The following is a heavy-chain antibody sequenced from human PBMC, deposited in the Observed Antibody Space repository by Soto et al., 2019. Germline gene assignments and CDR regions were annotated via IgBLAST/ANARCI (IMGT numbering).Heavy chain of an antibody. J-gene: IGHJ4*02. V-gene: IGHV1-69*01. CDR2: IIPICGTA. CDR3: ARGWGYDSNYYYYAY. Sequence: QVQLVQSGAEVRKPGSSVKVSCKASVGTFSRHAISWVRQAPGQGLEWMGGIIPICGTANHAQKFQGRVTIIADESTSPVYIELRSLRSEDTAMYYCARGWGYDSNYYYYAYWGQGTLVIVSS. CDR1: VGTFSRHA. D-gene: IGHD3-22*01.